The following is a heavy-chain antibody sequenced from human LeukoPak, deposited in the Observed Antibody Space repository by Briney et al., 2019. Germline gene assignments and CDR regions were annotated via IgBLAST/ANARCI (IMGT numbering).Heavy chain of an antibody. D-gene: IGHD2-15*01. Sequence: GGSLRLSCAASGFTFSSYGMHWVRQAPGKGLEWVAFIRYDGSNKYYADSVKGRFTISRDNSKNTLYLQMNSLRAEDTAVYYCAKDTVAATFAANDYWGQGTLVTVSS. CDR1: GFTFSSYG. CDR3: AKDTVAATFAANDY. J-gene: IGHJ4*02. CDR2: IRYDGSNK. V-gene: IGHV3-30*02.